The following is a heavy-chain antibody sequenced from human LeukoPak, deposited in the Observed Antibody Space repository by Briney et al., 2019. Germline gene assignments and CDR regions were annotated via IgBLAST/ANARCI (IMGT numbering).Heavy chain of an antibody. V-gene: IGHV3-21*01. CDR1: GFIFSSYD. D-gene: IGHD2-8*01. J-gene: IGHJ6*03. Sequence: GGSLRLSCVASGFIFSSYDMNWVRQAPGKGLEWVSSISGSSTYIHYADSVKGRFSISRDSSKNILYLQMNSLRAEDTAVYYCAKDRCSNGIGCYYYYMDVWGKGTTVTISS. CDR3: AKDRCSNGIGCYYYYMDV. CDR2: ISGSSTYI.